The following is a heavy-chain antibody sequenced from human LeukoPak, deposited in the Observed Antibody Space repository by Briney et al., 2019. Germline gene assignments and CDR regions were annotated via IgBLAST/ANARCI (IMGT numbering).Heavy chain of an antibody. V-gene: IGHV4-38-2*01. CDR2: IYYSGST. D-gene: IGHD3-9*01. CDR1: GYSISTGYY. Sequence: PSETLSLTCAVSGYSISTGYYWGWIRQPPGKGLEWIGSIYYSGSTYYNPSLKSRVTISVDTSKNQFSLKLSSVTAADTAVYYCARVQTGYFDYWGQGTLVTVSS. CDR3: ARVQTGYFDY. J-gene: IGHJ4*02.